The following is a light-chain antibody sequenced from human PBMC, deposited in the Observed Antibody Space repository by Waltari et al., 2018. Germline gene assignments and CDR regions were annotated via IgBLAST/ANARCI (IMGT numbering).Light chain of an antibody. CDR2: HAS. Sequence: EIVLTQSPDTLSFSPGESATLSCRASQSISKYLVWYQQKPGQAPRLLIYHASSRSTGIPDRFSGSGFGTDFSLTISRLEPEDFAVYYCQHYVSLPATFGQGTKLDIK. CDR1: QSISKY. V-gene: IGKV3-20*01. CDR3: QHYVSLPAT. J-gene: IGKJ1*01.